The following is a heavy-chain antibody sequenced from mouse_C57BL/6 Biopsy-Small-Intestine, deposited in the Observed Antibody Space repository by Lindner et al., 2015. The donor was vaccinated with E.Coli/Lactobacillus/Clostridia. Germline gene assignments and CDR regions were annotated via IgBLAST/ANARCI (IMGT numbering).Heavy chain of an antibody. D-gene: IGHD1-1*01. CDR3: ARSRFSSYMFAY. CDR2: IDPENGET. V-gene: IGHV14-2*01. Sequence: VQLQESGAELIKAGASARLSCTASGFNINDYYMHWVRQRTEQGLEWIGRIDPENGETRYAPKFQGKATIAADTSSNTAYLQLTSLTSEDTAVYYCARSRFSSYMFAYWGQGTLVTVSA. J-gene: IGHJ3*01. CDR1: GFNINDYY.